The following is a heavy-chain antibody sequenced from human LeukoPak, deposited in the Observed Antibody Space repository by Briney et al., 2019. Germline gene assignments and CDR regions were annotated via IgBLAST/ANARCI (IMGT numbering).Heavy chain of an antibody. D-gene: IGHD1-26*01. CDR1: GFPFRSYA. CDR3: ARDIGYSGSHYFDY. CDR2: ISYDGSNK. Sequence: GSCLGLFQAASGFPFRSYAMHWVRQAPSKGLEWGADISYDGSNKQYADSVKRRFNIYRDNSKNTLYLQMNSLRAEDTAVYYCARDIGYSGSHYFDYWGQGTLVTVSS. J-gene: IGHJ4*02. V-gene: IGHV3-30*04.